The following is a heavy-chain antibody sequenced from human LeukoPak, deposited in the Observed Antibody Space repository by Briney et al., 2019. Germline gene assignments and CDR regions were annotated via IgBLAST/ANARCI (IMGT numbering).Heavy chain of an antibody. Sequence: PGGSLRLSCSASGFTFNNYGMSWVRQAPGKGLEWVADIKQDGSEKYYVDSVKGRFTISRDNAKNSLYLQMNSLRAEDTAVYYCARIRSSGWCFDIWGQGTMVTVSS. V-gene: IGHV3-7*01. D-gene: IGHD6-19*01. CDR2: IKQDGSEK. CDR3: ARIRSSGWCFDI. J-gene: IGHJ3*02. CDR1: GFTFNNYG.